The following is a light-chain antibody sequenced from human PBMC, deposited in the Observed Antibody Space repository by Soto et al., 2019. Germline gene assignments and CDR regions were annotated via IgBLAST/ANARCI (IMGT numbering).Light chain of an antibody. J-gene: IGLJ1*01. CDR1: SSDVGGYNY. V-gene: IGLV2-8*01. Sequence: QSVLTQPPSASGSPGQSVTISCTGTSSDVGGYNYVSWYQQRPGKAPQLILYEVTKRPSGVPGRFSGSKSGNTASLTVSGLQAEDEADYYCNSYAGSNIYVFGTGTKVTAL. CDR3: NSYAGSNIYV. CDR2: EVT.